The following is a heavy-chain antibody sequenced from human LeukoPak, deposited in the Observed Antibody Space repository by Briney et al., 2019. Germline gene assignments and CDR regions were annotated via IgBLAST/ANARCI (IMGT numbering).Heavy chain of an antibody. CDR1: GGTSNSHA. CDR3: ATTNDGGGYQWGDFFDF. D-gene: IGHD3-22*01. V-gene: IGHV1-69*04. CDR2: IIPNLGTT. Sequence: SVNVSCKASGGTSNSHAISWVRQAPGQGLEWMGRIIPNLGTTNRAQNFQDRVTLTADKSTNTAYMELTSLTSDDTAVYYCATTNDGGGYQWGDFFDFWGQGTLVTVSS. J-gene: IGHJ4*02.